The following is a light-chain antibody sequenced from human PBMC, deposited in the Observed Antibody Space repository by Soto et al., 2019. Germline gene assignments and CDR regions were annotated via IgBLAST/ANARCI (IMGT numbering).Light chain of an antibody. CDR3: QQGHDWPLT. CDR2: GVS. J-gene: IGKJ2*01. V-gene: IGKV3-15*01. CDR1: QSISGE. Sequence: EIVMTQSPATLSVSPGERATLSCRASQSISGEFAWYQQRPGQPPRLLIYGVSTRATGLPDRFSGSGSGSDFTLTISGLQSEDFAVYYCQQGHDWPLTFGQGTRLDI.